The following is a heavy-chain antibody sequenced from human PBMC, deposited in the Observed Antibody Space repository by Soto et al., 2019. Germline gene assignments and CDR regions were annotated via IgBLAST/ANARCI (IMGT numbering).Heavy chain of an antibody. CDR3: ARGSGIAAAGSNWFDP. CDR2: INHSGST. V-gene: IGHV4-34*01. Sequence: SETLSLTCAVYGGSFSGYYWSWIRQPPGKGLEWIGEINHSGSTNYNPSLKSRVTISVDTSKNQFSLKLSSVTAADTAVYYCARGSGIAAAGSNWFDPWGQGTLVTV. D-gene: IGHD6-13*01. CDR1: GGSFSGYY. J-gene: IGHJ5*02.